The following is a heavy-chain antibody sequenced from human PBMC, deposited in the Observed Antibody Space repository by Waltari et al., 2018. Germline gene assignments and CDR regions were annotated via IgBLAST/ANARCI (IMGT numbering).Heavy chain of an antibody. Sequence: QLQLQESGPGLVKPSETLSLTCTVSGGSISSSSYYWGWIRHPPGKGLGWIGIIYYSGSTYYNPSLKSRVTIAVDTSKNQFSLKLSSVTAADTAVYYCARRGQYYDSSGNWYFDLWGRGTLVTVSS. D-gene: IGHD3-22*01. CDR3: ARRGQYYDSSGNWYFDL. CDR2: IYYSGST. CDR1: GGSISSSSYY. V-gene: IGHV4-39*07. J-gene: IGHJ2*01.